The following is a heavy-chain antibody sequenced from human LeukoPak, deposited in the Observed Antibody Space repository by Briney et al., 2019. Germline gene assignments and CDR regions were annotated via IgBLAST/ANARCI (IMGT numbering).Heavy chain of an antibody. CDR2: IRYDGSNK. CDR1: GFTFSSYG. D-gene: IGHD6-19*01. CDR3: AKDRSSSGWYYFDY. V-gene: IGHV3-30*02. Sequence: GGSLRLSCAASGFTFSSYGMHWVRQAPGKGLEWVAFIRYDGSNKYYADSVKGRFTISRDNSENTLYLQMNSLRAEDTAVYYCAKDRSSSGWYYFDYWGQGTLVTVSS. J-gene: IGHJ4*02.